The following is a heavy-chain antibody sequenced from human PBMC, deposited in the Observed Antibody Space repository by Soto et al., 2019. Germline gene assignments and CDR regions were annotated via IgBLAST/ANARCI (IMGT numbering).Heavy chain of an antibody. CDR3: AKDGDSRYVNYFDY. J-gene: IGHJ4*02. CDR2: ISGSGGST. D-gene: IGHD5-12*01. Sequence: EVQLLESGGGLVQPGGSLRLSCAASGFTFSSYAMSWVRQAPGKGLEWVSAISGSGGSTYYADSVKGRFTISRDNSKNTLYRQMNSLRAEDPAVYYCAKDGDSRYVNYFDYWGQGTLVTVSS. V-gene: IGHV3-23*01. CDR1: GFTFSSYA.